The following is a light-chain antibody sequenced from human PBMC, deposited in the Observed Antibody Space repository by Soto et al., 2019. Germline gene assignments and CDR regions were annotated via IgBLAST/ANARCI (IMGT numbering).Light chain of an antibody. V-gene: IGLV6-57*02. CDR3: QSSDIRNVV. Sequence: NFMPTQPHSVSESPGKTVTISCTGSGGSIASNYVQWFQQRPGSAPTTVIYEDDQRPSGVPDRFSGSIDSSSNSASLTISGLKTEDEADYYCQSSDIRNVVFGGGTKLTVL. J-gene: IGLJ2*01. CDR2: EDD. CDR1: GGSIASNY.